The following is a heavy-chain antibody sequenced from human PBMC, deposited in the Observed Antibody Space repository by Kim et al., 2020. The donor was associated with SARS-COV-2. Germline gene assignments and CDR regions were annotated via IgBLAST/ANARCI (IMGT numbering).Heavy chain of an antibody. J-gene: IGHJ6*02. CDR3: ASKSRSSYMAYYYGMDV. Sequence: SVKVSCKASGGTFSSYAISWVRQAPGQGLEWMGGIIPIFGTANYAQKFQGRVTITADESTSTAYMELSSLRSEDTAVYYCASKSRSSYMAYYYGMDVWGQGTTVTVSS. CDR2: IIPIFGTA. D-gene: IGHD2-2*01. V-gene: IGHV1-69*13. CDR1: GGTFSSYA.